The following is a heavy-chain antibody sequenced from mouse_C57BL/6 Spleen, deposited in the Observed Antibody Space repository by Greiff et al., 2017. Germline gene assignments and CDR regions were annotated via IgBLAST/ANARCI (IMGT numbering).Heavy chain of an antibody. CDR1: GFSLSTSGMG. V-gene: IGHV8-12*01. J-gene: IGHJ2*01. Sequence: QVTLKECGPGILQSSQTLSLTCSFSGFSLSTSGMGVSWIRQPSGKGLEWLAHIYWDDDKRYNPSLKSRLTISKDTSRNQVFLKITSVDTADTATYYCARGTGDVRYYFDYWGQGTTLTVSS. D-gene: IGHD4-1*01. CDR2: IYWDDDK. CDR3: ARGTGDVRYYFDY.